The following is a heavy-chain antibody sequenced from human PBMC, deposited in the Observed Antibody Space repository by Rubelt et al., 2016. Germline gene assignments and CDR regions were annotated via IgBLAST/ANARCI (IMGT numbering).Heavy chain of an antibody. D-gene: IGHD5-18*01. J-gene: IGHJ4*02. V-gene: IGHV3-48*03. Sequence: FTISRDNAKNSLSLQMNSLRAEDTAVYYCARGGYSYAFFDYWGQGTLVTVSS. CDR3: ARGGYSYAFFDY.